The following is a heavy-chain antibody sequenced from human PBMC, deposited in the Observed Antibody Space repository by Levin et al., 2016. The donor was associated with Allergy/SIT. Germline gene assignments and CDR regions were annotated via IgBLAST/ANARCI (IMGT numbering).Heavy chain of an antibody. D-gene: IGHD6-13*01. Sequence: GESLKISCAASGFIFSSYGMHWVRQAPGKGLEWVAVTWHDESDRYYAESVKGRFTISRDNSKNTLYLQMNSLRAEDTALYYCARYSTDLGVDYWGQGTLLTVSS. CDR1: GFIFSSYG. J-gene: IGHJ4*02. CDR3: ARYSTDLGVDY. CDR2: TWHDESDR. V-gene: IGHV3-33*01.